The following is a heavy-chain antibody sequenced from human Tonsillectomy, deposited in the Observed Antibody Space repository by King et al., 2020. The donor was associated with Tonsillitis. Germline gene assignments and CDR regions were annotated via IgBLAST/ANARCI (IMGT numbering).Heavy chain of an antibody. D-gene: IGHD3-16*01. V-gene: IGHV3-74*01. Sequence: DVQLVESGGGLVQPGGSLRLSCAASGFTFSSYWMHWVRQAPGKGLVWVSRINSDGSSTSYADSVKGRFTISRDNAKNTLYLQMNSLRAEDTAVYYCARDHAEQGGYWYFDFWGRGTLVTVSS. CDR3: ARDHAEQGGYWYFDF. CDR1: GFTFSSYW. CDR2: INSDGSST. J-gene: IGHJ2*01.